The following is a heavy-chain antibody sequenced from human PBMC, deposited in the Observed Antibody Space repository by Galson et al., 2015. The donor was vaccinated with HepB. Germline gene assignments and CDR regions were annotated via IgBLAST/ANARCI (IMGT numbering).Heavy chain of an antibody. D-gene: IGHD1-26*01. J-gene: IGHJ6*02. CDR2: IYSGGST. V-gene: IGHV3-53*04. CDR3: ARDGAGATALNGMDV. Sequence: SLRLSCAASGFTVSSNYMSWVRQAPGKGLEWVSVIYSGGSTYYADSVKGRFTISRHNSKNTLYLQMNSLRAEDTAVYYCARDGAGATALNGMDVWGQGTTVTVSS. CDR1: GFTVSSNY.